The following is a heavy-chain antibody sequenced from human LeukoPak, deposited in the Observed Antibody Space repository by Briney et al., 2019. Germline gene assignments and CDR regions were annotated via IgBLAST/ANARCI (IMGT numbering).Heavy chain of an antibody. Sequence: ASVKVSCKASGYTFTGYYMHWVRQAPGQGLEWMGWINPNSGGTNYAQKFQGRVTMTRDTSISTAYMELSRLRSDDTAVYYCARVVTGTIGPIVRDYYYYYMDVWGKGTTVTVSS. CDR3: ARVVTGTIGPIVRDYYYYYMDV. CDR2: INPNSGGT. D-gene: IGHD1-7*01. J-gene: IGHJ6*03. CDR1: GYTFTGYY. V-gene: IGHV1-2*02.